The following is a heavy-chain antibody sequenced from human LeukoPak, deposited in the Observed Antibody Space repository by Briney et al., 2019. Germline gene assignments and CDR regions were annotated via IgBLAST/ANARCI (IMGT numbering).Heavy chain of an antibody. V-gene: IGHV3-15*01. CDR2: IKSKTDGGTT. CDR1: GFTFSNAW. J-gene: IGHJ4*02. CDR3: TTAPSGSSHFDY. Sequence: GGSLRLSCAASGFTFSNAWMSWVRQAPGKGLEWVGRIKSKTDGGTTDYAAPVKGRFTISRDDSKNTLYLQMNSLKTEDTAVYYCTTAPSGSSHFDYWGQGTLVTVSS. D-gene: IGHD1-26*01.